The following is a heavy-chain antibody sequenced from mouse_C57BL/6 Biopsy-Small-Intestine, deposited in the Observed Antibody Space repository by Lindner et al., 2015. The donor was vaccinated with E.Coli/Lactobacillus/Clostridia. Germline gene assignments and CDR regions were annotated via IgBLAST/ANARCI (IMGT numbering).Heavy chain of an antibody. D-gene: IGHD2-3*01. Sequence: VQLQESGGGLVKPGGSLKLSCAASGFTFSDYGMHWVRQAPEKGLEWVAYISSGSSTIYYADTVKGRFTISRDNAKNTLFLQMTSLRSEDTAMYYCARPDDGDYVSYWYFDVWGTGTTVTVSS. CDR1: GFTFSDYG. CDR2: ISSGSSTI. J-gene: IGHJ1*03. CDR3: ARPDDGDYVSYWYFDV. V-gene: IGHV5-17*01.